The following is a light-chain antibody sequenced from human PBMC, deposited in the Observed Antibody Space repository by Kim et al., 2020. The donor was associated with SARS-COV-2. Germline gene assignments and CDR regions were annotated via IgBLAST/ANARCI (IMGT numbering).Light chain of an antibody. J-gene: IGLJ1*01. V-gene: IGLV3-19*01. CDR2: VKN. CDR3: HSRYSSGYPLV. CDR1: SLRSSY. Sequence: SSELTQDPAVSVALGQTVRITCQGDSLRSSYASWYQHKPGQAPVLVIYVKNNRPSWIPDRFSCSSSGNTASLTITGAQAEDDAFYSFHSRYSSGYPLVF.